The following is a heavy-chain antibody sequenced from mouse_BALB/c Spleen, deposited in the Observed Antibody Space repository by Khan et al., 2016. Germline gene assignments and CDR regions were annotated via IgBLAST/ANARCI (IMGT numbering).Heavy chain of an antibody. J-gene: IGHJ1*01. CDR2: INTYTGEP. CDR3: ARGAMVTTGWYFDV. CDR1: GYTFTNSG. Sequence: QIQLVQSGPELKKPGETVKISCKASGYTFTNSGMNWVKQAPGKGLKWVGWINTYTGEPTYADDFKGRFAFSLATSASTAYLQINNLKNEDMTTYFCARGAMVTTGWYFDVWGAGTTFTVSS. V-gene: IGHV9-1*02. D-gene: IGHD2-2*01.